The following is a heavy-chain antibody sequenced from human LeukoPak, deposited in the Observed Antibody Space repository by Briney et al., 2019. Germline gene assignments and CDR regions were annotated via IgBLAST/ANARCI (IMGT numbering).Heavy chain of an antibody. J-gene: IGHJ4*02. D-gene: IGHD3-3*01. V-gene: IGHV3-23*01. CDR2: ISGSGHSS. CDR1: GFTFSSYA. CDR3: AKVTYYDFWSGPTGLDY. Sequence: GGSLRLSCAASGFTFSSYAMSWVRQAPGKGLEWVSGISGSGHSSYYADSVKGRFTISRDNSKNTLWLQMNSLRAEDTAVYYCAKVTYYDFWSGPTGLDYWGQGTLVTVSS.